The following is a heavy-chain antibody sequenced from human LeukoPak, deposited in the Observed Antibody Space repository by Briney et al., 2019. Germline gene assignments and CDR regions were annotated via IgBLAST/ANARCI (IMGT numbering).Heavy chain of an antibody. D-gene: IGHD3-10*01. CDR2: ISYDGSNK. Sequence: PGGSLRLSCAASGFTFSSYAMHWVRQAPGKGLEWVAVISYDGSNKYYADSVKGRFTISRDNSKNTLYLQMNSLRAEDTAVYYCARDVFWFGEPDYFDYWGQGTLVTVSS. CDR1: GFTFSSYA. J-gene: IGHJ4*02. CDR3: ARDVFWFGEPDYFDY. V-gene: IGHV3-30-3*01.